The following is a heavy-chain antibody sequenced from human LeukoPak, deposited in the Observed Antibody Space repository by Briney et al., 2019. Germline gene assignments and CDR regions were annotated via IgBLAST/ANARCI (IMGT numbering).Heavy chain of an antibody. CDR1: GFAFNTYV. V-gene: IGHV3-21*01. J-gene: IGHJ4*02. CDR3: ARVGEQSSWDGPFDY. CDR2: IDTSSTYI. Sequence: GGSLRLSCAASGFAFNTYVMNWVRQAPGKGLEWVSSIDTSSTYIYYADSLKGRFTISRDNAKNSLYLQMISLRAEDTAVYYCARVGEQSSWDGPFDYWGQGTLVTVSS. D-gene: IGHD6-13*01.